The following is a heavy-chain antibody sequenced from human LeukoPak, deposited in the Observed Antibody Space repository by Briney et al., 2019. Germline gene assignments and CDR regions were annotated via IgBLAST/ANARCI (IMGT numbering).Heavy chain of an antibody. CDR3: ARQKRNSSGWYGDY. CDR2: IYYTGST. D-gene: IGHD6-19*01. Sequence: SETLSLTCTVSGGSISSGDYYWSWIRQPPGKGLEWIGYIYYTGSTYYNPSLKSRVTISVDTSKNQFSLKLSFVTAADTAVYYCARQKRNSSGWYGDYWGQGTLVTVSS. V-gene: IGHV4-30-4*01. J-gene: IGHJ4*02. CDR1: GGSISSGDYY.